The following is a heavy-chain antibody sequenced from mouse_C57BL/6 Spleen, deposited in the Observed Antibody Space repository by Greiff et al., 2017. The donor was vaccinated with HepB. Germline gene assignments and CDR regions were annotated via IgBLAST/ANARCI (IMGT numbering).Heavy chain of an antibody. V-gene: IGHV1-81*01. CDR2: IYPRSGNT. Sequence: QVQLKQSGAELARPGASVKLSCKASGYTFTSYGISWVKQRTGQGLEWIGEIYPRSGNTYYNEKFKGKATLTADKSSSTAYMELRSLTSEDSAVYVCARGGPRDFDYWGQGTTLTVSS. CDR3: ARGGPRDFDY. CDR1: GYTFTSYG. J-gene: IGHJ2*01.